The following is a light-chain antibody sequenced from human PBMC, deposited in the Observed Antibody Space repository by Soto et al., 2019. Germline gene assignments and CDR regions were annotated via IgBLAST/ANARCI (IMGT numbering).Light chain of an antibody. V-gene: IGKV3-15*01. CDR3: QQYKNWPL. J-gene: IGKJ5*01. CDR2: GAS. CDR1: QSVRSH. Sequence: IFMTQSPSTLAVSPGEGVTLSCRASQSVRSHLAWYQQKPGQPPRLLIYGASTRATGIPARLSGSGFGTAFTLTISSLQSEDFAVYYCQQYKNWPLFGQGTRLEIK.